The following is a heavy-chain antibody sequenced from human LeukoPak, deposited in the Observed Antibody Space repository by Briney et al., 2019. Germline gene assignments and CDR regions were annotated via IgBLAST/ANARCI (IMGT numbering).Heavy chain of an antibody. D-gene: IGHD2-2*01. J-gene: IGHJ4*02. CDR1: GGSFSGYY. V-gene: IGHV4-34*01. Sequence: PSETLSLTCAVYGGSFSGYYWSWIRQPPGKGLEWIGEINHIGNTNYNPSLKTRAPISVDTSKNQFSLQLSSVTAADTAVYYCARGLGYCSSTSCSFDYWGQGTLVTVSS. CDR3: ARGLGYCSSTSCSFDY. CDR2: INHIGNT.